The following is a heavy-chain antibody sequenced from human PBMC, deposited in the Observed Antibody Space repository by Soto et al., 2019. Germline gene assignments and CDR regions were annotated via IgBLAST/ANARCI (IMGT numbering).Heavy chain of an antibody. D-gene: IGHD2-2*01. CDR3: ITRDADKPRRYFDL. V-gene: IGHV3-15*01. CDR2: VKSKSDGGTT. Sequence: EVQLVESGGGLAKPGGSLRLSCAASGFNFNNAWMSWVRQAPGKGLEWVGNVKSKSDGGTTDFGAPVEGRFTISRADSKNMLYLQMNILQTEDTAVYYCITRDADKPRRYFDLWGRGTLVTVSS. CDR1: GFNFNNAW. J-gene: IGHJ2*01.